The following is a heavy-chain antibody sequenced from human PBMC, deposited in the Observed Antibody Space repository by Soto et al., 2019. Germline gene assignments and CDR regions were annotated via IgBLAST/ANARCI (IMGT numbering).Heavy chain of an antibody. Sequence: QVQLVQSGAEVKKPGYSVKVSCKASGGTFSSYTISWVRQAPGQGLEWTGRIIPILGIANYAQKFQGRVTITADKSTSTAYMELSSLRSEDTAVYYCARGDCSSTSCYGIDYWGQGTLVTVSS. J-gene: IGHJ4*02. D-gene: IGHD2-2*01. V-gene: IGHV1-69*02. CDR3: ARGDCSSTSCYGIDY. CDR1: GGTFSSYT. CDR2: IIPILGIA.